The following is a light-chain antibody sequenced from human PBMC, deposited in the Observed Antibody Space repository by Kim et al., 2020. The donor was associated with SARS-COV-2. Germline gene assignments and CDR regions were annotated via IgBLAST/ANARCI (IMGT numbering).Light chain of an antibody. CDR1: QSINTW. CDR2: DAS. V-gene: IGKV1-5*01. CDR3: QQYNSYSLYT. Sequence: ASIGDRVTITCRATQSINTWLAWYQQKPGEAPKLLIFDASSLDSGVPSRFSGSGSGTEFTLTISSLQPDDFATYYCQQYNSYSLYTFGQGTKLEI. J-gene: IGKJ2*01.